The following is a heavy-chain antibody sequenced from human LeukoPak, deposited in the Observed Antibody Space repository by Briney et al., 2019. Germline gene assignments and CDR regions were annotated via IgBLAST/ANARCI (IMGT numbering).Heavy chain of an antibody. Sequence: GGSLRLSCAASGFTFSRNSMNWVRQAPGKGLEWVSSISTSSSYIYYADSVKGRFTISRDNAKNSLYLQMKSLRVEDTAVYYCARAPTFSGWFDYWGQGTLVTVSS. D-gene: IGHD6-19*01. CDR3: ARAPTFSGWFDY. J-gene: IGHJ4*02. V-gene: IGHV3-21*06. CDR2: ISTSSSYI. CDR1: GFTFSRNS.